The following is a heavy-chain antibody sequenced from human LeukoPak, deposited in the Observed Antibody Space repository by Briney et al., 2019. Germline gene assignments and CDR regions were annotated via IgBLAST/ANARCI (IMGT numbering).Heavy chain of an antibody. CDR2: INHSGST. CDR1: GGSFSGYY. V-gene: IGHV4-34*01. D-gene: IGHD6-19*01. J-gene: IGHJ4*02. CDR3: ARRAIAVAGRTFDY. Sequence: SETLSLNCAVYGGSFSGYYWSWIRQPPGKGLEWIGEINHSGSTNYNPSLKSRVTISVDTSKNQFSLKLSSVTAADTAVYYCARRAIAVAGRTFDYWGQGTLVTVSS.